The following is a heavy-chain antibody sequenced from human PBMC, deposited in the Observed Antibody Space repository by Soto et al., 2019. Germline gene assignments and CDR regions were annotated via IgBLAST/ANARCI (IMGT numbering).Heavy chain of an antibody. D-gene: IGHD2-8*01. Sequence: SETLSLTCTVSGGSISSYYWSWIRQPPGKGLEWIGYIYYSGSTNYNPSLKSRVTISVDTSKNQFSLKLSSVTAADTAVYYCARTIVLMVYVGWFDPWGQGTLVTVSS. V-gene: IGHV4-59*01. CDR3: ARTIVLMVYVGWFDP. CDR1: GGSISSYY. CDR2: IYYSGST. J-gene: IGHJ5*02.